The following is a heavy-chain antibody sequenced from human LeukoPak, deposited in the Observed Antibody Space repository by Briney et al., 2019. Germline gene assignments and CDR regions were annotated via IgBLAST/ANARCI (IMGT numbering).Heavy chain of an antibody. D-gene: IGHD6-13*01. V-gene: IGHV4-59*08. CDR2: IYYSGST. J-gene: IGHJ5*02. CDR1: GGSISSYY. Sequence: SETLSLTCTDSGGSISSYYWSWIRQPPGKGLEWIGYIYYSGSTNYNPSLKSRVTISVDTSKNQFSLKLSSVTAADTAVYYCARHVAWGGSSWMYTETKEVYNWFDPWGQGTLVTVSS. CDR3: ARHVAWGGSSWMYTETKEVYNWFDP.